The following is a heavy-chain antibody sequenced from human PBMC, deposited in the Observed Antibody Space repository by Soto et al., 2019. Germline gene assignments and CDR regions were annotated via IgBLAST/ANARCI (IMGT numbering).Heavy chain of an antibody. D-gene: IGHD1-26*01. V-gene: IGHV3-23*01. CDR2: MRGGGGNT. Sequence: EVQVLESGGALVQPGGSLRLSCVGSGFTFSSYAMHWVRRVPGKGLEWVSGMRGGGGNTYSADSVKGRFTISRDNSKNTLYLQMNSLRGEDTAVYYCAKGENYYLYSVLDAWGQGTTVTVSS. CDR3: AKGENYYLYSVLDA. CDR1: GFTFSSYA. J-gene: IGHJ6*02.